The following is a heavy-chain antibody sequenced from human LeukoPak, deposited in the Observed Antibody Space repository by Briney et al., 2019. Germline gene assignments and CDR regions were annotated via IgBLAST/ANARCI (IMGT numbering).Heavy chain of an antibody. Sequence: HPGGSLRLSCLTSGFTLSTNAMSWVRQAPGKGLEWISGISGSGASTYYADSVKGQFTISRDDSRNTLYLQMNSLRGDDTAVYYCAKDVGKWESLHFFDYWGQGTLVTVSS. CDR3: AKDVGKWESLHFFDY. CDR1: GFTLSTNA. J-gene: IGHJ4*02. D-gene: IGHD1-26*01. CDR2: ISGSGAST. V-gene: IGHV3-23*01.